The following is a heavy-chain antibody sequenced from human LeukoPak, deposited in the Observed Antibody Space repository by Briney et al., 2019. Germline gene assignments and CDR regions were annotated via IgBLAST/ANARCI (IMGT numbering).Heavy chain of an antibody. V-gene: IGHV3-7*01. J-gene: IGHJ4*02. CDR3: AREGGHDYGDYEGHFDY. Sequence: PGGSLRLSCAASGFTFSSYWMSWVRQAPGKGLEWVANIKQDGSEKYYVDSVKGRFTISRDNAKDSLYLQMNSLRAEDTAVYYCAREGGHDYGDYEGHFDYWGQGTLVTVSS. CDR1: GFTFSSYW. D-gene: IGHD4-17*01. CDR2: IKQDGSEK.